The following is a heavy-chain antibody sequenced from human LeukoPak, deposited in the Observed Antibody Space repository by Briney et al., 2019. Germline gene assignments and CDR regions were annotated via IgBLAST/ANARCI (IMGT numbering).Heavy chain of an antibody. CDR2: IYYSGST. Sequence: PSETLSLTCTVSGGSVSSYYWSWIRQPPGKGLEWIGYIYYSGSTNYNPSLKSRVTISLDTSKNQFSLKLSSVIAADTAVYYCARVTMVRGVPDYWGQGTLVTVSS. CDR3: ARVTMVRGVPDY. D-gene: IGHD3-10*01. J-gene: IGHJ4*02. V-gene: IGHV4-59*02. CDR1: GGSVSSYY.